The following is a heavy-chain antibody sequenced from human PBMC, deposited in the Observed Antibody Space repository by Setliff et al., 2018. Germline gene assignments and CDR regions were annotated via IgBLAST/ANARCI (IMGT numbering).Heavy chain of an antibody. Sequence: PSETLSLTCAFYGVSFRGYYWSWIRQPPGKGLEWIGEINHSGSTNYNPSLKSRVTISVDTSKNQFSLKLSSVTAADTAVYYCARAQWELLRFEYWGQGTLVTVSS. CDR1: GVSFRGYY. V-gene: IGHV4-34*01. D-gene: IGHD1-26*01. CDR3: ARAQWELLRFEY. CDR2: INHSGST. J-gene: IGHJ4*02.